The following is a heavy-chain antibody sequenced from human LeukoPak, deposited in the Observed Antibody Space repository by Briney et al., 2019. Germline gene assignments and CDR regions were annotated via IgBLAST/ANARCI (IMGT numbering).Heavy chain of an antibody. CDR1: GGSIGGYY. J-gene: IGHJ3*02. CDR2: IYMSDYT. Sequence: NPSETLSLTCTVSGGSIGGYYWNWIRQPAGKGLEWIGRIYMSDYTKYNPSLRGRLTISIDMSRNHFSLELTSVTAADTAVYYCARDDFGDYAAFDIWGQGTMVTVSS. CDR3: ARDDFGDYAAFDI. V-gene: IGHV4-4*07. D-gene: IGHD4-17*01.